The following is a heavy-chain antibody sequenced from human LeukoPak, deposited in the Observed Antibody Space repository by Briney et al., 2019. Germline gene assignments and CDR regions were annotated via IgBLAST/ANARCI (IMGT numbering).Heavy chain of an antibody. CDR2: IIPIFGTA. J-gene: IGHJ4*02. CDR1: GGTFSSYA. Sequence: SVKVSCKASGGTFSSYAISWVRQAPGQGLEWMGGIIPIFGTANYAQKFQGRVTITADESTSTAYMELSSLRSEDTAVYYCARDWGSGSYYFDYWGQGTLVTVSS. CDR3: ARDWGSGSYYFDY. V-gene: IGHV1-69*13. D-gene: IGHD3-10*01.